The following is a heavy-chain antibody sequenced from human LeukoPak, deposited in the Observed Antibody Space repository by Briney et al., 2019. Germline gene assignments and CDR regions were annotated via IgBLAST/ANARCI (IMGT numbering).Heavy chain of an antibody. J-gene: IGHJ4*02. V-gene: IGHV3-66*02. CDR2: IYSSGST. CDR1: GFTFSSYA. Sequence: PGGSLRLSCAASGFTFSSYAMSWVRQAPGKGLEWVSVIYSSGSTYYADSVKGRFTISRDNSKNTLYLQMNSLRAEDTAVYYCARVSIFGVLPDYWGQGTLVTVSS. CDR3: ARVSIFGVLPDY. D-gene: IGHD3-3*01.